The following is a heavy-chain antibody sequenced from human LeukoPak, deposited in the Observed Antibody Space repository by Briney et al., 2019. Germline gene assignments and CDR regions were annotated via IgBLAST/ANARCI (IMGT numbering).Heavy chain of an antibody. D-gene: IGHD6-19*01. Sequence: PSETLSLTCTVSGGSVSSGSYYWSWIRQPPGKGLEWIGEINHSGSTNYNPSLKSRVTISVHTSKNKFSLKLSSVTAADTAAYYCARQEYSSGWNFDYWGQGTLVTVSS. CDR1: GGSVSSGSYY. J-gene: IGHJ4*02. V-gene: IGHV4-39*01. CDR2: INHSGST. CDR3: ARQEYSSGWNFDY.